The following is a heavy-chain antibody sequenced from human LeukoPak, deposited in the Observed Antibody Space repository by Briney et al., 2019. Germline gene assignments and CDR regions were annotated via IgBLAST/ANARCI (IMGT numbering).Heavy chain of an antibody. D-gene: IGHD4-17*01. CDR1: GFTFSDYY. V-gene: IGHV3-11*01. CDR3: ARGPLRPYWYFDL. CDR2: ISSSGSTI. Sequence: KAGGSLRLSCAASGFTFSDYYMSWIRQAPGKGLEWASYISSSGSTIYYADSVKGRFTISRDNAKNSLYLQMNSLRAEDTAVYYCARGPLRPYWYFDLWGRGTLVTVSS. J-gene: IGHJ2*01.